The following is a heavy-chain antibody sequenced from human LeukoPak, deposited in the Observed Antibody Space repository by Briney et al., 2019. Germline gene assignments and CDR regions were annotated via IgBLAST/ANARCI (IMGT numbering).Heavy chain of an antibody. CDR1: GITFSNYW. Sequence: GGSLRLSRVFSGITFSNYWMKWVRQAPGKGLEWVASINEDGSGKYSMDSVKDRVTISRDNAKNSLDLQINSLTVEDTAIYYCVRDDGDVWGKGTTVTVSS. V-gene: IGHV3-7*01. CDR2: INEDGSGK. J-gene: IGHJ6*04. CDR3: VRDDGDV.